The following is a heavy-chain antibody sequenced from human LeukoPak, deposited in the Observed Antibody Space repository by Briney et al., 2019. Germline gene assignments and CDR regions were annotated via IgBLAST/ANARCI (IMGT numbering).Heavy chain of an antibody. D-gene: IGHD3-10*01. CDR2: ISGSGTST. J-gene: IGHJ4*02. CDR3: AKVTYGSGTYGAFDY. Sequence: GGPLRLSCAGSGFTFSSYGMSWVRQAPGKGLAWVCCISGSGTSTYYADSVKGRFTISRDNSKNTLYLQMNSLRAEDTAVYYCAKVTYGSGTYGAFDYWGQGTLVAVSS. CDR1: GFTFSSYG. V-gene: IGHV3-23*01.